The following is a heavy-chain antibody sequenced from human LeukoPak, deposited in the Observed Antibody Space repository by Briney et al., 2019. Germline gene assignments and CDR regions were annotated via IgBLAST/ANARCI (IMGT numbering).Heavy chain of an antibody. J-gene: IGHJ4*02. CDR2: IYYSGST. CDR1: GGSISSSSYY. CDR3: ARQDDSSGFYY. V-gene: IGHV4-39*01. Sequence: SETLSLTCTVSGGSISSSSYYWGWIRQPPGKGLEWIGSIYYSGSTYYNPSLKSRVTISVDTSKNQFSLKLSSVTAADTAVYYCARQDDSSGFYYWGREPWSPSPQ. D-gene: IGHD3-22*01.